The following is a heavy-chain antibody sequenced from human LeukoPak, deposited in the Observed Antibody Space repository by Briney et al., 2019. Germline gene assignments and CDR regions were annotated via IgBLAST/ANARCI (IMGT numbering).Heavy chain of an antibody. CDR1: GFSFSSYG. V-gene: IGHV3-20*04. D-gene: IGHD6-13*01. Sequence: GGSLRLSCAASGFSFSSYGMYWVRQVPGKGLEWVSGTNRRGDTTGYADFVKGRFTISRDNAKNSLYLQMNSLKPEDTAVYYCARVAEAAAFDSWGQGTLVTVSS. J-gene: IGHJ4*02. CDR3: ARVAEAAAFDS. CDR2: TNRRGDTT.